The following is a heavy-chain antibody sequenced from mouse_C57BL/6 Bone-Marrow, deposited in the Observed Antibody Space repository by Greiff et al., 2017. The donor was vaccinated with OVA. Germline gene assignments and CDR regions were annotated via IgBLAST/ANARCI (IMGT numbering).Heavy chain of an antibody. J-gene: IGHJ2*01. V-gene: IGHV1-50*01. D-gene: IGHD1-1*01. Sequence: QVQLQQPGAELVKPGASVKLSCKASGYTFTSYWMQWVKQRPGQGLEWIGEIDPSDSYTNYNQKFKGKATLTVDTSSSTAYMQLSSLTSEDSAVYYCATTVDYWGKGTTLTVSS. CDR3: ATTVDY. CDR2: IDPSDSYT. CDR1: GYTFTSYW.